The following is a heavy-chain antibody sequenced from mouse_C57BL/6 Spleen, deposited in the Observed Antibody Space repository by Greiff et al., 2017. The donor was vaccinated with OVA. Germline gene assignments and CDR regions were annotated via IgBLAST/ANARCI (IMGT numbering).Heavy chain of an antibody. D-gene: IGHD1-1*01. V-gene: IGHV1-52*01. CDR2: IDPSDSET. J-gene: IGHJ2*01. CDR3: ARSTTVVAYYFDY. CDR1: GYTFTSYW. Sequence: QVHVKQPGAELVRPGSSVKLSCKASGYTFTSYWMHWVKQRPIQGLEWIGNIDPSDSETHYNQKFKDKATLTVDKSSSTAYMQLSSLTSEDSAVYYCARSTTVVAYYFDYWGQGTTLTVSS.